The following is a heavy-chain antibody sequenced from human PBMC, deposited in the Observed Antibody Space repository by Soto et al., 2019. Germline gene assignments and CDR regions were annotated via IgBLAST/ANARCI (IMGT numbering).Heavy chain of an antibody. CDR1: GGSFRSET. CDR2: IIPLFGTA. J-gene: IGHJ4*02. CDR3: ATELGENPASPFDA. Sequence: QVQLVQSGADVKKPGSSVKVSCQASGGSFRSETLGWVRQAPGQGLEWVGGIIPLFGTARYAQKFQGRVTITADESTSTVYMELSSLRSDDTAVYFCATELGENPASPFDAWGQGTLVTVSS. D-gene: IGHD3-10*01. V-gene: IGHV1-69*01.